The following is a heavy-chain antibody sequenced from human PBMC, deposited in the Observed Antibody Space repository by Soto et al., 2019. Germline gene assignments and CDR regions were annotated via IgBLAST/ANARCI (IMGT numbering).Heavy chain of an antibody. Sequence: PGGSLRLSCAASGFTFSSYEMNWVRQATGKGLEWVSYISSSGSTIYYADSVKGRFTISRDNAKNSLYLQMNSLRAEDTAVYYCATGDPSIAAAGDYYYYGMDVWGQGTTVTVS. CDR2: ISSSGSTI. D-gene: IGHD6-13*01. J-gene: IGHJ6*02. V-gene: IGHV3-48*03. CDR3: ATGDPSIAAAGDYYYYGMDV. CDR1: GFTFSSYE.